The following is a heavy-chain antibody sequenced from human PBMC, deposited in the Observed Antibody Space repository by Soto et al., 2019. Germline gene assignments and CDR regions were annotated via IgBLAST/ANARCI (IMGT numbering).Heavy chain of an antibody. V-gene: IGHV3-21*01. CDR3: ARDDYCSSTSCYPFGVVIPYYYYYGMDV. J-gene: IGHJ6*02. CDR1: GFTFSSYS. Sequence: PGGSLRLSCAASGFTFSSYSMNWVRQAPGKGLEWVSSISSSSSYIYYADSVKGRFTISRDNAKNSLYLQMNSLRAEDTAVYYCARDDYCSSTSCYPFGVVIPYYYYYGMDVWGQGTTVTVSS. CDR2: ISSSSSYI. D-gene: IGHD2-2*01.